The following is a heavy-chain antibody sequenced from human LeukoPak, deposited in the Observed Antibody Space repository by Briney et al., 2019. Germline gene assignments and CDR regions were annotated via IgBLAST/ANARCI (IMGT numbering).Heavy chain of an antibody. CDR3: ARGRRNDYVWGSYRSGYFDY. CDR1: GGSFSGYY. CDR2: INHSRST. Sequence: PSETLSLTCAVYGGSFSGYYWSWIRQPPGKGLEWIGEINHSRSTNYNPSLKSRVTISVDTSKNQFSLKLSSVTAADTAVYYCARGRRNDYVWGSYRSGYFDYWGQGTLVTVSS. J-gene: IGHJ4*02. V-gene: IGHV4-34*01. D-gene: IGHD3-16*02.